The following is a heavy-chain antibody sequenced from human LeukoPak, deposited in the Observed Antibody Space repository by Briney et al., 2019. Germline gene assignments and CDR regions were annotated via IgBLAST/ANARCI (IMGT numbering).Heavy chain of an antibody. Sequence: SETLSLTCAVYGGSLRGYYWTWIRQPPGKGLEWIGEIYHSGTTNYTPSLKSRLTISVDTSKNQFSLRLSSVTAADTAVYYCAGREEETTFYNYYYMDVWGKGTTVTVSS. V-gene: IGHV4-34*01. CDR1: GGSLRGYY. D-gene: IGHD1-14*01. CDR3: AGREEETTFYNYYYMDV. J-gene: IGHJ6*03. CDR2: IYHSGTT.